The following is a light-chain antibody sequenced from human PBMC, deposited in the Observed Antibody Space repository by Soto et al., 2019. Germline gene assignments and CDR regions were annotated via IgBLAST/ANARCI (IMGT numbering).Light chain of an antibody. Sequence: QSVLTQPRSVSGSPGQSVTISCTGTSSDVGGYNYVSWYQQYPGKAPKVMIYDVTKRPSGVPDRFSGSKSGNTASLTVSGLQAADEADYFCKSYAGSNTYVFGSGTKVTVL. V-gene: IGLV2-11*01. CDR3: KSYAGSNTYV. CDR1: SSDVGGYNY. J-gene: IGLJ1*01. CDR2: DVT.